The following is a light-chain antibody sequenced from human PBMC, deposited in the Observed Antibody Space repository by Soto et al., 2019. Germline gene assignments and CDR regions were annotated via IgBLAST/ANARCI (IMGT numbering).Light chain of an antibody. CDR1: QSVSSN. CDR3: QQYNNWPPYT. J-gene: IGKJ2*01. CDR2: GAS. V-gene: IGKV3-15*01. Sequence: EKVMTQSPATLSVSPGERATLSCRASQSVSSNLAGYQQKPGQAPRLLIYGASTRATGIPARFSGSGSGTEFTLTISSLQSEDFAVYYCQQYNNWPPYTFGQGTKLEIK.